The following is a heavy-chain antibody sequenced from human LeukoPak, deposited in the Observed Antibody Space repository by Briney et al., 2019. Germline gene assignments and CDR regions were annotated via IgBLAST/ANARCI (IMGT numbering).Heavy chain of an antibody. CDR1: GFTFYDYG. V-gene: IGHV3-20*04. J-gene: IGHJ6*03. CDR2: INWNGGGT. D-gene: IGHD3-10*01. CDR3: ARDIYGSGSYPAVYYYYMDV. Sequence: GGSLRLSCAASGFTFYDYGMSWVRQAPGKGLEWVSGINWNGGGTGYADSVKGRFTISRDSAKKSLYLQMNSLRAEDTALYYCARDIYGSGSYPAVYYYYMDVWGKGTTVTVSS.